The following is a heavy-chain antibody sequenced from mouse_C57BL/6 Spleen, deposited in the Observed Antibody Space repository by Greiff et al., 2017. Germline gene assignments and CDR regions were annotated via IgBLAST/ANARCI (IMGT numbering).Heavy chain of an antibody. V-gene: IGHV1-9*01. J-gene: IGHJ4*01. CDR2: ILPGSGST. CDR3: ARGGYYYSMDY. CDR1: GYTFTGYW. Sequence: VQLQQSGAELMKPGASVKLSCKATGYTFTGYWIEWVKQRPGHGLEWIGEILPGSGSTTYNEKFKGKATLTADPSSNTAYMQLSSLTTEDSAIYYCARGGYYYSMDYWGQGTSVTVSS.